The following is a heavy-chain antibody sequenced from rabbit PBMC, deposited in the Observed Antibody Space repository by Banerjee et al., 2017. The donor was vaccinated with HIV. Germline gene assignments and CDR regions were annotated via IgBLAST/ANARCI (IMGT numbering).Heavy chain of an antibody. J-gene: IGHJ4*01. Sequence: QSLEESGGDLVKPGASLTLTCTASGFSFSSSYWICWVRQAPGKGLEWIACIYAGSSGSTYYASWAKGRFTISKTSSTTVTLQLNSLTAADTATYFCARGSGASYGYNLWGPGTLVTVS. CDR2: IYAGSSGST. CDR3: ARGSGASYGYNL. CDR1: GFSFSSSYW. V-gene: IGHV1S40*01. D-gene: IGHD6-1*01.